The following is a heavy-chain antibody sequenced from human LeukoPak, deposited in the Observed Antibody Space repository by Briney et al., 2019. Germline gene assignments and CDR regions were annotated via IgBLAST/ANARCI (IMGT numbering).Heavy chain of an antibody. Sequence: PSETLSLTCTVSGGSISSYYWSWIRQPPGKGLEWIGYIYYSGSTYYNPSLKSRVTISVDTSKNQFSLKLSSVTAADTAVYYCAREMDAHPRIVVWGQGTLVTVSS. CDR3: AREMDAHPRIVV. V-gene: IGHV4-59*12. J-gene: IGHJ1*01. CDR1: GGSISSYY. D-gene: IGHD2-21*01. CDR2: IYYSGST.